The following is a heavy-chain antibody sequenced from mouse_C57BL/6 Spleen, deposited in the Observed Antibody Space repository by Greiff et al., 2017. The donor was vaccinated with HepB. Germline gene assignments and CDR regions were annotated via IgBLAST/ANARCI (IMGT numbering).Heavy chain of an antibody. CDR2: IYPGSGST. CDR1: GYTFTSYW. Sequence: QVQLQQPGAELVKPGASVKMSCKASGYTFTSYWITWVKQRPGQGLEWIGDIYPGSGSTNYNEKFKSKATLTVDTSSSTAYMQLSSLTSEDSAVYFCARSLSSYYYGRSHEDWGQGTTLTVSS. D-gene: IGHD1-1*01. CDR3: ARSLSSYYYGRSHED. J-gene: IGHJ2*01. V-gene: IGHV1-55*01.